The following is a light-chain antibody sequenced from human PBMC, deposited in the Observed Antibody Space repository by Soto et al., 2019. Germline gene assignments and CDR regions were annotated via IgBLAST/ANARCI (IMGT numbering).Light chain of an antibody. V-gene: IGLV2-8*01. CDR2: EVT. CDR3: SSFASSNTWV. CDR1: SSDVGAYNY. Sequence: QSARTQPPSASGSPGQSVTISCTGTSSDVGAYNYVSWYQQHAGKAPKLVIYEVTKRPSGVPDRFSGSKSANPASLTVSGLQAEDEADYYCSSFASSNTWVFGGGTKLTVL. J-gene: IGLJ3*02.